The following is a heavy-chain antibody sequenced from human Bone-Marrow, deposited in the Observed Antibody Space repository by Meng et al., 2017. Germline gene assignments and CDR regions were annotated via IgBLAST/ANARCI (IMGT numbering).Heavy chain of an antibody. CDR1: GFTFSSYA. CDR2: ISGSGGST. J-gene: IGHJ4*02. V-gene: IGHV3-23*01. D-gene: IGHD1-26*01. CDR3: AKGPREGGFDY. Sequence: GESLKISCAASGFTFSSYAMSWVRQAPGKGLEWVSAISGSGGSTYYADSVKGRFTISRDNSKNTLYLQMNSLRAEDTAVYYCAKGPREGGFDYWGQGTLVTVSS.